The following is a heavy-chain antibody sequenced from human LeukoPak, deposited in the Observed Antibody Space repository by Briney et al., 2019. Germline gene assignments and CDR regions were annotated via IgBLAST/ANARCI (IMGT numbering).Heavy chain of an antibody. CDR3: AKDTRRGYSSSWYWFDP. Sequence: GGSLRLSCAASGFTFSSYAMSWVRRAPGKGLEWVSAISGSGGSTYYADSVKGRFTISRDNSKNTLYQQMNSLRAEDTAVYYCAKDTRRGYSSSWYWFDPWGQGTLVTVSS. CDR1: GFTFSSYA. V-gene: IGHV3-23*01. J-gene: IGHJ5*02. D-gene: IGHD6-13*01. CDR2: ISGSGGST.